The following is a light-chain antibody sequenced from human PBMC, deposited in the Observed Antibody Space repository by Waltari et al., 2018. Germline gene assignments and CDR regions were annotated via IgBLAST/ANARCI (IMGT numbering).Light chain of an antibody. J-gene: IGKJ3*01. V-gene: IGKV2-28*01. CDR2: LGS. CDR3: MQALEILFT. CDR1: QILIHPNGYNY. Sequence: DIVMTQSPLSLPVTPGEPASIPCRSSQILIHPNGYNYLDWYLQKPGQSPQLLIYLGSNRASGVPDRFSGSGSGTNFTLKISRVEAEDVGVYYCMQALEILFTFGPGTKVDVK.